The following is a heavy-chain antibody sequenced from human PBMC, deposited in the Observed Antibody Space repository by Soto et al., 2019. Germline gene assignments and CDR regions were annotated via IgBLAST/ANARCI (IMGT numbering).Heavy chain of an antibody. CDR2: ISSSSSYI. J-gene: IGHJ4*02. D-gene: IGHD3-3*01. CDR1: GFTFSSYS. Sequence: GGSLRLSCAASGFTFSSYSMNWVRQAPGKGLEWVSSISSSSSYIYYADSVKGRFTISRDNAKNSLYLQMNSLRAEDTAVYYCASVITIFGSRWENFDYWGQGTLVTVSS. V-gene: IGHV3-21*01. CDR3: ASVITIFGSRWENFDY.